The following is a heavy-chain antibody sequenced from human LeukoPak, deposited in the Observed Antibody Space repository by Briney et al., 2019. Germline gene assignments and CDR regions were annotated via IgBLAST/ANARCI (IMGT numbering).Heavy chain of an antibody. V-gene: IGHV3-23*01. J-gene: IGHJ4*02. CDR1: GLAFNTYA. Sequence: PGGSLRLSCAASGLAFNTYAMSWVRQAPGNGLEWVSALSGSGSRTYYADSVKGRFTISRDNSKNTLYLQMDSLRAEDTAVYFCAKDKGYYFDYWGQGTVVTVAS. CDR2: LSGSGSRT. CDR3: AKDKGYYFDY.